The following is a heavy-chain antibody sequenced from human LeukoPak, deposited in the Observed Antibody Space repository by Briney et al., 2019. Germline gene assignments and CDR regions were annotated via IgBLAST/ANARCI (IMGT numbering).Heavy chain of an antibody. CDR2: IHSDGST. CDR1: GESISRFY. J-gene: IGHJ5*02. CDR3: ARHGNYAGGIDWFDP. V-gene: IGHV4-59*08. D-gene: IGHD1-7*01. Sequence: PSETLSLTCTVSGESISRFYWSWIRQTPGKGLEWIAYIHSDGSTNSDPSLKSRVTTSIDTSKNQSFLNLSSVTAADTAVYYCARHGNYAGGIDWFDPWGQGTLITVSP.